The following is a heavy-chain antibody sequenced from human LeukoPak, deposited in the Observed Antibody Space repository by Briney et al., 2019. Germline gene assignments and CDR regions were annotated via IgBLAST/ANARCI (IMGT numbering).Heavy chain of an antibody. Sequence: ASVKVSCKASGGTFSSYAISWLRQAPGQGLEWMGRIIPSLGIANYAQKFQGRVTITADKSTSTAYMELSSLRSEDTAVYYCARDGLGAAAGNWFDPWGQGTLVTVSS. D-gene: IGHD6-13*01. J-gene: IGHJ5*02. CDR1: GGTFSSYA. CDR2: IIPSLGIA. CDR3: ARDGLGAAAGNWFDP. V-gene: IGHV1-69*04.